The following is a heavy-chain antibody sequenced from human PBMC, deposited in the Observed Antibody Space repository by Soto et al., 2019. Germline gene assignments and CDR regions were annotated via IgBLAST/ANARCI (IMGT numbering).Heavy chain of an antibody. CDR3: ARRDGGSDDFWSGYCTGMNWYFDL. D-gene: IGHD3-3*01. CDR2: IIPIFGTA. CDR1: GGTFSSYA. V-gene: IGHV1-69*01. Sequence: QVQLVQSGAEVKKPGSSVKVSCKASGGTFSSYAISWVRQAPGQGLEWMGGIIPIFGTANYAQKFQGRVTITADESTSTAYMELSSLRSEDTAVYYCARRDGGSDDFWSGYCTGMNWYFDLWGRGTLVTVSS. J-gene: IGHJ2*01.